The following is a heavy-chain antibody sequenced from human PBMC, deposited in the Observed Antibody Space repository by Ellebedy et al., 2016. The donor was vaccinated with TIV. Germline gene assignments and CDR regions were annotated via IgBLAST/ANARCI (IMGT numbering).Heavy chain of an antibody. CDR3: ASGGRGILEY. D-gene: IGHD2-2*01. J-gene: IGHJ4*02. V-gene: IGHV3-48*04. Sequence: GESLKISCAASGFNFNRNSMNWVRQAPGKGLEWVSYISFDSATIYYADSVKGRFSISRDNAKTSLYLQMNNLRVEDTAVYSGASGGRGILEYWGQGALVTVSS. CDR1: GFNFNRNS. CDR2: ISFDSATI.